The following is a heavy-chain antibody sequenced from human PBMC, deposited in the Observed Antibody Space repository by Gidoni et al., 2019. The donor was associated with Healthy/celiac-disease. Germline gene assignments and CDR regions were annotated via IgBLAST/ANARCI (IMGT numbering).Heavy chain of an antibody. V-gene: IGHV3-66*01. CDR3: ARAIDYSYGCDY. D-gene: IGHD5-18*01. J-gene: IGHJ4*02. Sequence: EVQLVGSGGGLVQPGGSLRLSCAASGFTVSSNYMSWVRQAPGKGLEWVSVIYSGGSTYYADSVKGRFTISRDNSKNTLYLQMNSLRAEDTAVYYCARAIDYSYGCDYWGQGTLVTVSS. CDR1: GFTVSSNY. CDR2: IYSGGST.